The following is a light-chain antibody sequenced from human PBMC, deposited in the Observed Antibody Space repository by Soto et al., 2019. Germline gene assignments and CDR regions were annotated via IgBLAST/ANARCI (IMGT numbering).Light chain of an antibody. V-gene: IGLV2-8*01. J-gene: IGLJ1*01. CDR3: SSYSGTNYHYV. Sequence: QSALTQPPSASGSFGQSVTISCTGTSSDVGGYNYVSWYQQHPGKAPKLMIYEVSERPSGVPDRFSGSKSGNTASLTDSGPQAEDEAVYSCSSYSGTNYHYVFGTGTKVPV. CDR2: EVS. CDR1: SSDVGGYNY.